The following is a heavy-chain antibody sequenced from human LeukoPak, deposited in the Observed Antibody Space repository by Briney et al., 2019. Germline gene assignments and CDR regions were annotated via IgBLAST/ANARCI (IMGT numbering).Heavy chain of an antibody. CDR3: ARDRGSRGGFDP. D-gene: IGHD6-13*01. V-gene: IGHV4-61*10. Sequence: SETLSLTSTVSGGSSNSGSYYYHWIRQPAGKGLEWIGYIYYSGSTNYNPSLKSRVTISVATSKNQFSLKLSSATAADTAVYYCARDRGSRGGFDPWGQGTLVTVSS. CDR2: IYYSGST. CDR1: GGSSNSGSYY. J-gene: IGHJ5*02.